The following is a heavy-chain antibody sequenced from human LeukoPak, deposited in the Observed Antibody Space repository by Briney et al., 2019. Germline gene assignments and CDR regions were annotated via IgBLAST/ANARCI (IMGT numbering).Heavy chain of an antibody. CDR2: IFYSGST. J-gene: IGHJ4*02. CDR3: ARDHEYCGGDCPHIFDY. CDR1: GGSISTSNYY. V-gene: IGHV4-39*07. D-gene: IGHD2-21*02. Sequence: SETLSLTCTVSGGSISTSNYYWGWIRQPPGKGLEWIGNIFYSGSTYYSPSLKSRVTISLDTSRNQFSLKLTSVTAADTAVYYCARDHEYCGGDCPHIFDYWGQGTLVTVSS.